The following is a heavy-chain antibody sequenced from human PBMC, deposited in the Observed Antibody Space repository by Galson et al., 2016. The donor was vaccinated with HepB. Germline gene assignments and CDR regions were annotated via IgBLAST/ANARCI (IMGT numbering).Heavy chain of an antibody. CDR3: AKGNEESNSGSSCYNWFDP. D-gene: IGHD6-13*01. CDR1: GFTFSSYA. J-gene: IGHJ5*02. Sequence: SLRLSCAASGFTFSSYAMNWVRQAPGKGLEWVSAISGTGGSTYYGDSVKGRFTISRDNSKNTLYLQMNSLRAEDTAVYYCAKGNEESNSGSSCYNWFDPWGQGTLVTVSS. CDR2: ISGTGGST. V-gene: IGHV3-23*01.